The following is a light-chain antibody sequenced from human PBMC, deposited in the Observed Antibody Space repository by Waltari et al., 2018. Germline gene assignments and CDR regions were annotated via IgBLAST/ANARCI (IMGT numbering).Light chain of an antibody. V-gene: IGKV1-33*01. J-gene: IGKJ5*01. CDR1: QDISNH. CDR2: GAA. CDR3: QQYDDLPIT. Sequence: DIQMTQSPSSLSASVGDRVTITCQASQDISNHLNWYQQKPRKAPKVLLYGAANLETVFPSRCSGSGSETDFNFTFSSLQPEDIATDYCQQYDDLPITFGQGTRLEIK.